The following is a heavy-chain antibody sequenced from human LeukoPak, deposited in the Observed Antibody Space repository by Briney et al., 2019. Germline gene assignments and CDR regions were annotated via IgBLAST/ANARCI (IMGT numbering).Heavy chain of an antibody. Sequence: SVKVSCKASGGTFSSYAISWVRQAPGQGLEWMGGIIPIFGTANYAQKFQGRVTITADESTSTAYMELNSLRAEDTAVYYCAKAKDIVVVVAATDFDYWGQGTLVTVSS. CDR1: GGTFSSYA. J-gene: IGHJ4*02. CDR2: IIPIFGTA. CDR3: AKAKDIVVVVAATDFDY. V-gene: IGHV1-69*01. D-gene: IGHD2-15*01.